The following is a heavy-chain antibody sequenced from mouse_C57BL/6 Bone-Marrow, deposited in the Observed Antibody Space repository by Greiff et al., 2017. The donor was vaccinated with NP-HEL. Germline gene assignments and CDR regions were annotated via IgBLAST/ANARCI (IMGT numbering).Heavy chain of an antibody. CDR1: GYTFTSYW. CDR2: IDPSDSYT. Sequence: QVQLQQPGAELVMPGASVKLSCKASGYTFTSYWMHWVKQRPGQGLEWIGEIDPSDSYTKSNQKFKGKSTLTVDKSSSTAYMQLSSLTSEDSAVYYCARMPIYWGQGTTLTVSS. J-gene: IGHJ2*01. D-gene: IGHD6-5*01. CDR3: ARMPIY. V-gene: IGHV1-69*01.